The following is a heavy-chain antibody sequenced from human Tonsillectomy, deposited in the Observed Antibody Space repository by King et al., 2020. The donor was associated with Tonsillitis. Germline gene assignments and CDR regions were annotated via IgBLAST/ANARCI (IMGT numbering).Heavy chain of an antibody. CDR2: SNSDGSST. CDR1: GFTFSSYW. V-gene: IGHV3-74*01. Sequence: VQLVESGGGLVQPGGSLRLSCAASGFTFSSYWMHWVRQAPGKGLVWVSRSNSDGSSTSYADSVKGRFTISRDNAKKTLYLQMNSLRAEDTAVYYCARVFWVRFDPWGQGTLVTGSS. CDR3: ARVFWVRFDP. D-gene: IGHD3-22*01. J-gene: IGHJ5*02.